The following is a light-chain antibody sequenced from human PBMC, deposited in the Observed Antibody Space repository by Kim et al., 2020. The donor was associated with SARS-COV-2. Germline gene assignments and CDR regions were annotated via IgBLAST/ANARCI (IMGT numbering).Light chain of an antibody. J-gene: IGKJ5*01. CDR1: QSVGSN. CDR2: GAS. CDR3: QQFYNWPPIT. Sequence: EIVMTQSPATLSVSPGGRATLSCRASQSVGSNLAWYQQKPGQAPRLLLYGASTRATGIPARFSGSGSGTEFTLTISSLQSEDVAVYYCQQFYNWPPITFGQGTRLEIK. V-gene: IGKV3-15*01.